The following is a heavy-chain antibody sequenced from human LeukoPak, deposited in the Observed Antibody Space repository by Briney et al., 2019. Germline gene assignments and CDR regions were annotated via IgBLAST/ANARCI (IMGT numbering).Heavy chain of an antibody. J-gene: IGHJ6*03. V-gene: IGHV4-39*07. Sequence: PSETLSLTCTVSGGSVSSSSYYWGWIHQPPGKGLEWIGSIYYSGSTYYNPSLKSRVTISVDTSKNQFSLKLSSVTAADTAVYYCARSGDDFWSGYSSYYYYMDVWGKGTTVTVSS. D-gene: IGHD3-3*01. CDR2: IYYSGST. CDR3: ARSGDDFWSGYSSYYYYMDV. CDR1: GGSVSSSSYY.